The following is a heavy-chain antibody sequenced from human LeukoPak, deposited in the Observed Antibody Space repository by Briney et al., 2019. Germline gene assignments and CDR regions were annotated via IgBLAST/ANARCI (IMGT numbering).Heavy chain of an antibody. Sequence: SVTVTCKASGGTFSSYAISWVRQAPGQGLEWMGGIIPIFGTANYAQKFQGRVTITADESTSTAYMELSSLRSEDTAVYYCARKVNEGIAAAGGAFDIWGQGTMVTVSS. D-gene: IGHD6-13*01. CDR1: GGTFSSYA. J-gene: IGHJ3*02. CDR3: ARKVNEGIAAAGGAFDI. CDR2: IIPIFGTA. V-gene: IGHV1-69*13.